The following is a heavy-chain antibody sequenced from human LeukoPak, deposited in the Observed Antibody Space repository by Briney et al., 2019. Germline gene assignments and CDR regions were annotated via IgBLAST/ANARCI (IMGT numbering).Heavy chain of an antibody. V-gene: IGHV1-3*01. D-gene: IGHD2-2*01. CDR3: ARGSCSSTSCFMDV. CDR2: INAGKGNT. J-gene: IGHJ6*02. CDR1: GGTFSSYA. Sequence: ASVKVSCKASGGTFSSYAISWVRQAPGQGLEWMGWINAGKGNTKYSQKLQGRVTVTGDTSASTAYMELSSLTSEDTAVYYCARGSCSSTSCFMDVWGQGTTVTVSS.